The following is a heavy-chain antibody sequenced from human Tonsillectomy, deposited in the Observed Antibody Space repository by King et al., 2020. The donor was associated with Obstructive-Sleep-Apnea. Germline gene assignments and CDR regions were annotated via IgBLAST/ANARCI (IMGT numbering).Heavy chain of an antibody. D-gene: IGHD3-9*01. CDR3: AKELELRYVDWLSGSVGWFDP. J-gene: IGHJ5*02. CDR2: ISGSGGST. Sequence: VQLVESGGGLVQPGGSLRLSCAASGFTFSSYAMSWVRQAPGKGLEWVSAISGSGGSTYYADSVKGRFTISRDNSKNTLYLQMNSLRAEDTAVYYCAKELELRYVDWLSGSVGWFDPWGQGTLVTVSS. V-gene: IGHV3-23*04. CDR1: GFTFSSYA.